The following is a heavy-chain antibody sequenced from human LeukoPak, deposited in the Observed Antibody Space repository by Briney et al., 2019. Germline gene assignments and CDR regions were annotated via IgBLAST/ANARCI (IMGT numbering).Heavy chain of an antibody. Sequence: GGSLRLSCAASGFTFSSYWMSWVRQAPGKGLEWVANIKQDGSEKYYVDSVKGRFIISRDNAKNSLYLQMNSLRAEDTAVYYCARDPSEYYYDSSGYPSDYWGQGTLVTVSS. CDR3: ARDPSEYYYDSSGYPSDY. CDR2: IKQDGSEK. V-gene: IGHV3-7*01. J-gene: IGHJ4*02. CDR1: GFTFSSYW. D-gene: IGHD3-22*01.